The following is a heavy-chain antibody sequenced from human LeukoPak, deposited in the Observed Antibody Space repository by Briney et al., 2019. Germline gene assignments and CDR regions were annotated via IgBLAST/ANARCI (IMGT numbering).Heavy chain of an antibody. J-gene: IGHJ4*02. Sequence: SGPALVRPTQTLTLTCTVSGSSLNTRGLCVSWIRQPPGKALEWLALIDLDDDKYYSTSLRTRLTISKDTSKNQVVLTMTNMDPVDTATYYCARISRSDYGDYDYFDYWGQGTLVTVSS. CDR2: IDLDDDK. V-gene: IGHV2-70*01. CDR1: GSSLNTRGLC. CDR3: ARISRSDYGDYDYFDY. D-gene: IGHD4-17*01.